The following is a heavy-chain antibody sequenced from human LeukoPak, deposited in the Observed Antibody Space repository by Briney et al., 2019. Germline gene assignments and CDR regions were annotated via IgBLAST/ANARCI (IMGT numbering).Heavy chain of an antibody. CDR2: ISSSSSTI. CDR1: GFTFSSYS. V-gene: IGHV3-48*04. CDR3: VRGSYGAYDY. D-gene: IGHD4-17*01. Sequence: GGSLRLSCAASGFTFSSYSMNWVRQAPGEGLEWVSYISSSSSTIYYADSVKGRFTISRDNAKNSLYLQMNSLRAEDTAVYYCVRGSYGAYDYWGQGSLVTVSS. J-gene: IGHJ4*02.